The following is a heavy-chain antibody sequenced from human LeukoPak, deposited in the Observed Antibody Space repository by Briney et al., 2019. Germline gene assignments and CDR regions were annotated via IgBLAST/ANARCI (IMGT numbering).Heavy chain of an antibody. D-gene: IGHD3-10*01. CDR3: ARGGSITMVRGVFEERGFGY. CDR1: GFTFSRYA. V-gene: IGHV3-33*08. CDR2: IWYDGSNK. J-gene: IGHJ4*02. Sequence: PGGSLRLSCAASGFTFSRYAMHWVRQAPGKGLEWVAVIWYDGSNKYYADSVKGRFTISRDNSKNTLYLQMNSLRAEDTAVYYCARGGSITMVRGVFEERGFGYWGQGTLVTVSS.